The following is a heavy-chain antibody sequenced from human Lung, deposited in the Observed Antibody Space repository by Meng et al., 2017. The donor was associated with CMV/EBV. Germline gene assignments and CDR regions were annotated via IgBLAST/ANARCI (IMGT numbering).Heavy chain of an antibody. J-gene: IGHJ4*02. V-gene: IGHV4-4*07. CDR2: IYSSGLT. CDR3: VRLAPDVNYFDN. CDR1: GGTVIGYY. D-gene: IGHD2-2*01. Sequence: QVLLQDSCPGLLTPSDTLPLTCMFSGGTVIGYYWIWIRQPAGKGLEWIGRIYSSGLTHYNPSLENRITMSVDTSKNHFSLDLTSVTAADTARYYCVRLAPDVNYFDNWGQGTLVTVSS.